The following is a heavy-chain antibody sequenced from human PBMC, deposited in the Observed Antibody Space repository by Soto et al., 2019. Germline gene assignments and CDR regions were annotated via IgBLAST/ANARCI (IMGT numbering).Heavy chain of an antibody. J-gene: IGHJ6*02. Sequence: QVQLVQSGAEVKKPGSSVKVSCKASGGTFSSYAISWVRQAPGQGLEWMGGIIPIFGTANYAQKFQGRVTITADESTGTAYMELSSLRSEDTAVYYCARGADAYYYDSSGYPRPYYYYDGMDVWGQGTTVTVSS. CDR3: ARGADAYYYDSSGYPRPYYYYDGMDV. V-gene: IGHV1-69*01. D-gene: IGHD3-22*01. CDR1: GGTFSSYA. CDR2: IIPIFGTA.